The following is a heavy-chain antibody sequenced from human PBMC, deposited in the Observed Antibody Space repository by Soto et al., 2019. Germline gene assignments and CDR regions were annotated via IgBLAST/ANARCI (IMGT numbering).Heavy chain of an antibody. D-gene: IGHD6-19*01. CDR1: GFNFKKFA. Sequence: EVQLLESGGGVVQPGGSLRLSCEASGFNFKKFAMGWVRQAPGEGLEWVSGISCGGGSTSYADSVKGRFTLARDDSKNTLSLHLNSLRFEDTARYFCAKADGEQWLIHHLDNWGQGTLVTVS. J-gene: IGHJ4*02. CDR2: ISCGGGST. CDR3: AKADGEQWLIHHLDN. V-gene: IGHV3-23*01.